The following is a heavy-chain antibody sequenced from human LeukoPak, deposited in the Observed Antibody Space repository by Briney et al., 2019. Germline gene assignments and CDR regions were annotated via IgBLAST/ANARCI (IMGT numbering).Heavy chain of an antibody. V-gene: IGHV1-18*01. CDR3: ARTYCSGGSCHFDY. CDR2: ISAYNGNT. CDR1: GYTFTSYA. Sequence: ASVKVSCKASGYTFTSYAMNWVRQAPGQGLEWMGWISAYNGNTNYAQKLQGRVTMTTDTSTSTAYMELRSLRSDDTAVYYCARTYCSGGSCHFDYWGQGTLVTVSS. D-gene: IGHD2-15*01. J-gene: IGHJ4*02.